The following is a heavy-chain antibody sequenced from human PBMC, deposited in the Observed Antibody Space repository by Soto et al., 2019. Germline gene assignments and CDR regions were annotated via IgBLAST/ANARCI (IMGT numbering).Heavy chain of an antibody. CDR1: GFTFSSYG. D-gene: IGHD2-2*02. CDR2: IWYDGSNK. J-gene: IGHJ6*02. Sequence: QVQLVESGGGVVQPGRSLRLSCAASGFTFSSYGMHWVRQAPGKGLEWVAVIWYDGSNKYYADSVKGRFTISRDNSKNTLYLQMNSLRAEDTAVYYCVSSPSYTYGMDVWGQGTTVTVSS. V-gene: IGHV3-33*01. CDR3: VSSPSYTYGMDV.